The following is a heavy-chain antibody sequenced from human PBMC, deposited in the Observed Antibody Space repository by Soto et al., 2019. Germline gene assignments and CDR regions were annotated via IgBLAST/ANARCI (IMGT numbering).Heavy chain of an antibody. CDR2: IIPIFGTA. V-gene: IGHV1-69*13. Sequence: SLKVSGKASATTISTYGMNCVPHAPEQGHKRRAGIIPIFGTANYAQKFQGRVTITSDESTSTAYMELSSLRSEDTAVYYCARDLRARPGVVVPAAISYYGMDVWGQRTTVTVSS. CDR1: ATTISTYG. CDR3: ARDLRARPGVVVPAAISYYGMDV. D-gene: IGHD2-2*01. J-gene: IGHJ6*02.